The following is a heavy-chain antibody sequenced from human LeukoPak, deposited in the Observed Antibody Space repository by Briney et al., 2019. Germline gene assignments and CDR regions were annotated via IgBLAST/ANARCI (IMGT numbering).Heavy chain of an antibody. CDR3: ARVPHCSGGSCYSLLRYYYYGMDV. J-gene: IGHJ6*02. V-gene: IGHV3-33*01. CDR2: IWYDGSKK. CDR1: GFTFSTYG. Sequence: PGGSLRLSCAASGFTFSTYGMHWVRQAPGKGLEWVAVIWYDGSKKYHADSVKGRFTISRDNPKNTSYLQMNSLRAEDTAVYYCARVPHCSGGSCYSLLRYYYYGMDVWGQGTTVTVSS. D-gene: IGHD2-15*01.